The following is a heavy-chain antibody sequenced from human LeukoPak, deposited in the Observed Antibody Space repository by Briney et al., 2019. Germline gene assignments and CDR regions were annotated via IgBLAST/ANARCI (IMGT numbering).Heavy chain of an antibody. CDR2: IFYIGST. J-gene: IGHJ4*02. Sequence: SETLSLACTVSGGSISSYYWSWIRQSPGKGLEWIGYIFYIGSTNYNPSLKSRVTISVDTSKNQFSLKLSSVTAADTAVYYCARAPVSSHDSSGYPLFDYWGQGTLVTVSS. CDR1: GGSISSYY. CDR3: ARAPVSSHDSSGYPLFDY. D-gene: IGHD3-22*01. V-gene: IGHV4-59*08.